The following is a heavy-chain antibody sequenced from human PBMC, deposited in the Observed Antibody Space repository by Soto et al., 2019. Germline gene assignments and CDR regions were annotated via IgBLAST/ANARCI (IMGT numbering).Heavy chain of an antibody. CDR2: ISYDGSNK. D-gene: IGHD3-10*01. CDR1: GFTFSSYV. J-gene: IGHJ4*02. V-gene: IGHV3-30*18. CDR3: AKSPPRLWFSVSEY. Sequence: WGSLRLSCAASGFTFSSYVMHWVRQAPGKGLEWVAVISYDGSNKYYADSVKGRFTISRDNSKNTLYLQMNSLRAEDTAVYYCAKSPPRLWFSVSEYWGQGTLVTVSS.